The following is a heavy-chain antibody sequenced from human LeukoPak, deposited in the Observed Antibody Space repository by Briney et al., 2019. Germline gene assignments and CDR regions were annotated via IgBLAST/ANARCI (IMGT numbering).Heavy chain of an antibody. D-gene: IGHD3-10*01. CDR2: IHPSAGST. V-gene: IGHV1-46*01. Sequence: ASVKVSCKASGYTFTGYYMHWVRQAPGQGLEWMGIIHPSAGSTSYSQKFQGRVTMTTDTSTSTAYMEVSSLRSEDTAVYYCARGHGSGSTIYFDPWGQGTLVTVSS. CDR3: ARGHGSGSTIYFDP. CDR1: GYTFTGYY. J-gene: IGHJ5*02.